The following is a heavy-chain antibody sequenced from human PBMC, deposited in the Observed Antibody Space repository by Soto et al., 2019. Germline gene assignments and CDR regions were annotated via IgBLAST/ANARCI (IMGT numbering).Heavy chain of an antibody. D-gene: IGHD3-3*01. CDR3: ARAPFPPDITALEWLFRASYYYYGIDV. J-gene: IGHJ6*02. CDR1: GGTFSSYA. V-gene: IGHV1-69*01. CDR2: IMPIFVTA. Sequence: QVQLVQSGAEVKKPGSSVKVSCKASGGTFSSYAISWVRQAPGQGLEWMGGIMPIFVTANYAQKFQGRVTITADESTSTAYMERSSLRTEDSAVYYSARAPFPPDITALEWLFRASYYYYGIDVWGQETTVTVS.